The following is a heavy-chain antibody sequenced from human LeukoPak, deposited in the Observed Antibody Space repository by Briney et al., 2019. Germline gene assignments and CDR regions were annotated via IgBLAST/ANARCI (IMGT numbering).Heavy chain of an antibody. Sequence: GGSLRLSCAASGFTFSSYDMHWVRQAPGKGLEWVAFIRYDGSNKYYADSVKGRFTISRDNSKNTLYLQMNSLRAEDTAVYYCAKDARYYYDSSGYGYWGQGTLVTVSS. J-gene: IGHJ4*02. D-gene: IGHD3-22*01. V-gene: IGHV3-30*02. CDR3: AKDARYYYDSSGYGY. CDR2: IRYDGSNK. CDR1: GFTFSSYD.